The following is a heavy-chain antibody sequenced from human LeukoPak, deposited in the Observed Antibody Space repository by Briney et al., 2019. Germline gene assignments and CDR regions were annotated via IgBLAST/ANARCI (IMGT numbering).Heavy chain of an antibody. V-gene: IGHV1-46*01. CDR3: ASVLYCGADCYSGRYFFDY. CDR2: INPSGDST. CDR1: GYTFTSYD. D-gene: IGHD2-21*02. Sequence: GESLKISCKGSGYTFTSYDMHWVRQAPGQGLEWMGIINPSGDSTSYAQKFQGRVTMTRDTSTSTVYMELSSLRSEDTAVYYCASVLYCGADCYSGRYFFDYWGQGTLVTVSS. J-gene: IGHJ4*02.